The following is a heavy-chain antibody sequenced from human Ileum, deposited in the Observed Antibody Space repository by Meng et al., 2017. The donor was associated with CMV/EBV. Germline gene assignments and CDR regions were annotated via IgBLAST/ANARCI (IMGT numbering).Heavy chain of an antibody. CDR2: IHPNTGGI. CDR3: ARAAIAIGGHCSSTTCYTLNV. Sequence: ASVQVSCKASGYTFTDYYMHWVRQAPGQGLEWMGWIHPNTGGINFAKKFQGRVTMTRDTSISTAYMELSSLTSDDTAVYYCARAAIAIGGHCSSTTCYTLNVWGQGTTVTVSS. J-gene: IGHJ6*02. D-gene: IGHD2-2*02. V-gene: IGHV1-2*02. CDR1: GYTFTDYY.